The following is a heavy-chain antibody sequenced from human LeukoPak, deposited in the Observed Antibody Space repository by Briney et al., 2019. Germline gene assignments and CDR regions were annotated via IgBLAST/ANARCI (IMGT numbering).Heavy chain of an antibody. J-gene: IGHJ4*02. V-gene: IGHV4-4*09. CDR3: ARGGYDFWSGFYILGY. CDR2: IYAGGST. CDR1: GGSISSYY. D-gene: IGHD3-3*01. Sequence: PSETLSLTCTVSGGSISSYYGSWIRQPPGKELEWIGYIYAGGSTNYNPSLKSRVTISVDTSKNQFSLKLSSVTAADTAVYYCARGGYDFWSGFYILGYWGQGTLVIVSS.